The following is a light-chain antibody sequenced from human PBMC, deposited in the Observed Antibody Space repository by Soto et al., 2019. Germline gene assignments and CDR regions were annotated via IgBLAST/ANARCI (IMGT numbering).Light chain of an antibody. CDR1: SSNIGENT. CDR2: TNN. V-gene: IGLV1-44*01. Sequence: QSVLTQPPSASGTPGQRVTISCSGSSSNIGENTINWYQQFPGTAPKLLIYTNNQRPSGVPDRFSGSKSGTSASLAISGLQSDDEADYYCAAWDDSLNGPVFGGGTKVTVL. CDR3: AAWDDSLNGPV. J-gene: IGLJ3*02.